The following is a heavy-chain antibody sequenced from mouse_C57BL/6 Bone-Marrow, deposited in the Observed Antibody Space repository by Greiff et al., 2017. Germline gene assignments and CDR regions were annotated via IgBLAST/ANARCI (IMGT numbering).Heavy chain of an antibody. CDR3: ARDYYGAGFAY. V-gene: IGHV5-4*01. D-gene: IGHD1-1*01. J-gene: IGHJ3*01. CDR2: ISDGGSYT. Sequence: EVKVVESGGGLVKPGGSLKLSCAASGFTFSSYAMSWVRQTPEKRLEWVATISDGGSYTYYPDNVKGRFTISRDNAKNNLYLQMSHLKSEDTAMYYCARDYYGAGFAYWGRGTLVTVSA. CDR1: GFTFSSYA.